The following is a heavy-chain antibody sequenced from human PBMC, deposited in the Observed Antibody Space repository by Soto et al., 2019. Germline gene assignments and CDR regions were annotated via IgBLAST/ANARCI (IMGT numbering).Heavy chain of an antibody. J-gene: IGHJ3*02. CDR3: ARISLGPDPTDAFDI. CDR2: LSTYREER. Sequence: QVQLVQSGAEVKKPGASVKVSCKASGYTFTKFGISWVRQAPGQGLEWLGWLSTYREERNYAQRVQDRVSMTTDTYKSNDYMELRTLISEDTAVYYCARISLGPDPTDAFDIWGQGTMVTVSS. D-gene: IGHD1-26*01. CDR1: GYTFTKFG. V-gene: IGHV1-18*01.